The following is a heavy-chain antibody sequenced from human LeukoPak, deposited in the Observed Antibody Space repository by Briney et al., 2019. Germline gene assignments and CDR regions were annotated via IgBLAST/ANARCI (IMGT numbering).Heavy chain of an antibody. V-gene: IGHV3-33*01. Sequence: PGGSLRLSCAAPGFTFSSYGMHWVRQAPGKGLEWVAVIWYDGSNKYYADSVKGRFTISRDNSKNTLYLQMNSLRAEDTAVYYCARDHLSHSSSGYYGMDVWGQGTTVTVSS. CDR3: ARDHLSHSSSGYYGMDV. CDR1: GFTFSSYG. J-gene: IGHJ6*02. D-gene: IGHD6-6*01. CDR2: IWYDGSNK.